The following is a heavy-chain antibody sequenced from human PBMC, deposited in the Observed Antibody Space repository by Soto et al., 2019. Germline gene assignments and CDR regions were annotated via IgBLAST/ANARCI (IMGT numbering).Heavy chain of an antibody. CDR2: IYYSGST. CDR3: ARGVAPMVYAIRGAWFDP. CDR1: GGSISSGGYY. D-gene: IGHD2-8*01. J-gene: IGHJ5*02. Sequence: PSETLSLTCTVSGGSISSGGYYWSWIRQHPGKGLEWIGYIYYSGSTYYNPSLKSRVTISVDTSKNQFSLKLSSVTAADTAVYYCARGVAPMVYAIRGAWFDPWGKGTLVTVSS. V-gene: IGHV4-31*03.